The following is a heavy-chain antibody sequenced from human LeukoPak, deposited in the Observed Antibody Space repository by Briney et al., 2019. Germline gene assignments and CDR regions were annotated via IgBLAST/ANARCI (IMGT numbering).Heavy chain of an antibody. Sequence: SETLSLTCAVYGGSFSGYYWSWIRQPPGKGLEWIGEINHSGSTNYNPSLKSRVTISVDTSKNQFSLKLSSVTAADTAVYYCARGEGYCYGYFFYWGQGTLVTVSS. V-gene: IGHV4-34*01. CDR1: GGSFSGYY. CDR2: INHSGST. J-gene: IGHJ4*02. CDR3: ARGEGYCYGYFFY. D-gene: IGHD5-18*01.